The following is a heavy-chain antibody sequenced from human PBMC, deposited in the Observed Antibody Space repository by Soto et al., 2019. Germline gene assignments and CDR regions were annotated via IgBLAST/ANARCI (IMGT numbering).Heavy chain of an antibody. CDR3: ASDGLIRGAIIGNFDY. D-gene: IGHD3-10*01. V-gene: IGHV1-69*01. CDR1: GGTFSRYA. J-gene: IGHJ4*02. Sequence: QVQLVQSGAEVKKPGSSVKVSCKASGGTFSRYAVSWVRQAPGQGLEWMGGIIPGLGTINYAQKFQGRVTITADESTSTAYMELSSLRSEDTAVYYCASDGLIRGAIIGNFDYWGQGTLVTVSS. CDR2: IIPGLGTI.